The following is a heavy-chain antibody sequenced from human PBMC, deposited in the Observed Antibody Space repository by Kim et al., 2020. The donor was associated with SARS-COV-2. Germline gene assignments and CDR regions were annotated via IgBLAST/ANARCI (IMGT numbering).Heavy chain of an antibody. V-gene: IGHV3-23*01. J-gene: IGHJ1*01. D-gene: IGHD3-22*01. Sequence: DSVKGRFTISRENSKNTLYLQMNSLRAEDTAVYYCAKDYCDSPKPEYFQHWGQGTLVTVSS. CDR3: AKDYCDSPKPEYFQH.